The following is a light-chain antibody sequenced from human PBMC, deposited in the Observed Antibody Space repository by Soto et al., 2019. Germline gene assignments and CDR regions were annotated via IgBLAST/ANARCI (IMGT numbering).Light chain of an antibody. CDR2: DTS. Sequence: VLTQSPDTLSLSPGERAILSCRATETVGSNLAWFQQKPGQTPRLLIYDTSTTVPGIPARFRGTGYGREFTLTISSLEPEDFAVYYCQQLSVWPPLNFGGGTEVQIK. CDR3: QQLSVWPPLN. CDR1: ETVGSN. J-gene: IGKJ4*01. V-gene: IGKV3-11*02.